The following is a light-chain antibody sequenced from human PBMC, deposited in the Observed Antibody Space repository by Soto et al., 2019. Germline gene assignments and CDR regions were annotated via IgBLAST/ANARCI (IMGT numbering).Light chain of an antibody. V-gene: IGKV3-20*01. CDR2: GAS. CDR1: QSVSSTF. Sequence: EIVLRQSPGTLSLSRGERATLSCRASQSVSSTFLAWYQQKPGQAPRLLIYGASSRATGIPDRFSGSGFGTDFTLTISRLEPEDFAVYYCQQYGSSPRTFGQGTKWIS. J-gene: IGKJ1*01. CDR3: QQYGSSPRT.